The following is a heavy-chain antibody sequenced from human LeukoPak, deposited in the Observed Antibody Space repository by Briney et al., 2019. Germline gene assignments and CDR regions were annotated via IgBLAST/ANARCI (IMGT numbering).Heavy chain of an antibody. Sequence: GESLNISCKGSGYSFTSYWIGWVRQMPGKGLEWMGIIYPCDSDTRYSPPFQGQVTISADKSISTAYLQWSSLKASDTAMYYCARRHNWYYFDYWGQGTLVTVSS. V-gene: IGHV5-51*01. CDR3: ARRHNWYYFDY. J-gene: IGHJ4*02. D-gene: IGHD1-20*01. CDR1: GYSFTSYW. CDR2: IYPCDSDT.